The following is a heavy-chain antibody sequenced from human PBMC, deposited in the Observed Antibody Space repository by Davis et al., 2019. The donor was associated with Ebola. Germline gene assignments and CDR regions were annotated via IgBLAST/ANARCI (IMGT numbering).Heavy chain of an antibody. Sequence: GESLKIPCSASGFTFSSYAMHWVRQAPGKGLEWVAVISYDGSNKYYADSVKGRFTISRDNSKNTLYLQMNSLRAEDTAVYYCARARGAGSWFDPWGQGTLVTVSS. J-gene: IGHJ5*02. CDR1: GFTFSSYA. D-gene: IGHD3-10*01. V-gene: IGHV3-30-3*01. CDR3: ARARGAGSWFDP. CDR2: ISYDGSNK.